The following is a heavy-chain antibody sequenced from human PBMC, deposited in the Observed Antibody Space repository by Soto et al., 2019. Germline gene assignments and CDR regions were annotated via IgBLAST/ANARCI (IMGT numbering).Heavy chain of an antibody. CDR1: GYTFTSYD. CDR2: MNPNSGNT. CDR3: ARGGRYFDWATPGYYYYYMDV. D-gene: IGHD3-9*01. V-gene: IGHV1-8*01. Sequence: ASVKVSCKASGYTFTSYDINWVRQATGQGLEWMGWMNPNSGNTGYAQKFQGRVTMTRNTSISTAYMELSSLRSEDTAVYYCARGGRYFDWATPGYYYYYMDVWGKGTTVTVSS. J-gene: IGHJ6*03.